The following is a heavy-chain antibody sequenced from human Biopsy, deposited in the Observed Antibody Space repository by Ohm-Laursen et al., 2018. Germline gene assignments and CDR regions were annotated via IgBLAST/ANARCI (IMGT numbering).Heavy chain of an antibody. CDR2: IYDRGSTA. CDR3: ARGMRSGGWPYFDS. Sequence: GTLSLTWTVSGDSVSSGSFYWTWIRQPPGQGLEYIGYIYDRGSTANYNPSLESRVTMSVDMPKNQFSLKLSSVTAADTAIYYCARGMRSGGWPYFDSWGQGTLVTVSS. D-gene: IGHD6-19*01. CDR1: GDSVSSGSFY. J-gene: IGHJ4*02. V-gene: IGHV4-61*01.